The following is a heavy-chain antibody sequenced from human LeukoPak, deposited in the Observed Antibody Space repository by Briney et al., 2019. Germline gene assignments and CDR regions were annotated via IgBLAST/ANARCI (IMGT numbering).Heavy chain of an antibody. CDR3: VSPPACGSVDFDI. Sequence: ASVKVSRKASGYTLTDYYIYWVRQAPGPGMGWMCWINPNSGGRNNSQKFQGRVNMTCDTSINTAYVEVSGVMSDQPAVYYCVSPPACGSVDFDIWGQGTMVTVSS. CDR2: INPNSGGR. J-gene: IGHJ3*02. CDR1: GYTLTDYY. V-gene: IGHV1-2*02. D-gene: IGHD3-10*01.